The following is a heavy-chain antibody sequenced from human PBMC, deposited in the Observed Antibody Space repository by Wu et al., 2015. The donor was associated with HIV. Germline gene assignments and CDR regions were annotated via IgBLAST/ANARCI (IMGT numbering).Heavy chain of an antibody. CDR3: ARFQYHLLRRHDYLDV. CDR2: IA. V-gene: IGHV4-34*01. D-gene: IGHD2-2*01. J-gene: IGHJ6*03. CDR1: GESFSGYY. Sequence: QVQLQQWGAGLLKPSETLSLTCAVYGESFSGYYWTWIRQPPGKGLELIGEIANYNPSLESRLTISLDTSKDQFSLKLSSVTAADTAVYYCARFQYHLLRRHDYLDVWGKGSAVTVSS.